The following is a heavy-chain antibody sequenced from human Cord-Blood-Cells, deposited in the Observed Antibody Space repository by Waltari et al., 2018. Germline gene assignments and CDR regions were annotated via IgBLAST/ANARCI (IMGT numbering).Heavy chain of an antibody. V-gene: IGHV3-30-3*01. D-gene: IGHD7-27*01. CDR3: ARANWDDAFDI. J-gene: IGHJ3*02. CDR2: ISYDGSNK. Sequence: QVQLVESGGGVVQPGRSLRLSCAASGFTFSSYAMHWVRQAPGKGLEWVAVISYDGSNKYYADSVKGRFTISRDNSKNTLYLQMNSLRAEDTAVYYCARANWDDAFDIWGQG. CDR1: GFTFSSYA.